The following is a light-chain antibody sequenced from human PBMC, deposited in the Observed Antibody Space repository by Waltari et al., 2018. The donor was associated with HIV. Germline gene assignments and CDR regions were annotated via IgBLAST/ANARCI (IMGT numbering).Light chain of an antibody. Sequence: DIQMTQSPSSLSVYVGETVTITCRASQNISTYLNWYQQRPGKPPNLLIYAASTLRSWTPFRFSGSGSGTDFTLTIRNLLPEDFATYYCQQTYTFVTFGGGTKVEIK. CDR3: QQTYTFVT. CDR2: AAS. CDR1: QNISTY. V-gene: IGKV1-39*01. J-gene: IGKJ4*01.